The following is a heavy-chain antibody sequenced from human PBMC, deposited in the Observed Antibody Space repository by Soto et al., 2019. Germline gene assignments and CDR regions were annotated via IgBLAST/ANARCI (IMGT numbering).Heavy chain of an antibody. D-gene: IGHD5-18*01. V-gene: IGHV3-7*01. CDR3: ATHSFDNLSAGDS. Sequence: VGSLRLSCATSGFTFNHYWMAWVRQAPGKGLEWAASIKQDGSEKFYVESVLGRFAISRDNAKNAVYLQMNSLRAEDTAVYYCATHSFDNLSAGDSWGQGTLVTVSS. J-gene: IGHJ4*02. CDR1: GFTFNHYW. CDR2: IKQDGSEK.